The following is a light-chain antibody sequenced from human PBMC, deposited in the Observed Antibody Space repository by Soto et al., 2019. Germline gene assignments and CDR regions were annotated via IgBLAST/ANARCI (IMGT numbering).Light chain of an antibody. J-gene: IGLJ3*02. CDR1: SSDVGGYNY. CDR2: DVS. CDR3: CSYSGSYTWV. V-gene: IGLV2-11*01. Sequence: QSALTQPRSVSGSPGQSVTISCTGTSSDVGGYNYVSWYQQHPGKAPKLMIYDVSKWPSGVPDRFSGSKSGNTASLTISGLQAEDEADYYCCSYSGSYTWVFGGVTKLNVL.